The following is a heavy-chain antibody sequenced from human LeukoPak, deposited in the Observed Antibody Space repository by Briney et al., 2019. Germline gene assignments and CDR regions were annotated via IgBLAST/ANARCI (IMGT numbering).Heavy chain of an antibody. V-gene: IGHV3-21*01. CDR2: ISSSSSYI. CDR1: GFTFSSYS. Sequence: PGGSLRLSCAASGFTFSSYSMNWVRQAPGKGLEWVSSISSSSSYIYYAGSVKGRFTISRDNAKNSLYLQMNSLRAEDTAVYYCARVAAAGSPSFDYWGQGTLVTVSS. J-gene: IGHJ4*02. D-gene: IGHD6-13*01. CDR3: ARVAAAGSPSFDY.